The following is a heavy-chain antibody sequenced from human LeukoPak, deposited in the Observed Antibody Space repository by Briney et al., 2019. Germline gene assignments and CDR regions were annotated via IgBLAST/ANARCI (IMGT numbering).Heavy chain of an antibody. J-gene: IGHJ4*02. CDR1: GFTFSSYW. CDR3: ARLYDFWSGYYRDY. D-gene: IGHD3-3*01. CDR2: IKQDGSEE. V-gene: IGHV3-7*01. Sequence: GGSLRLSCAASGFTFSSYWMSWVRQAPGKGLEWVANIKQDGSEEYYVDSVKGRFTISRDNAKSSLYLQMNSLRAEDTAVYYCARLYDFWSGYYRDYWGQGTLVTVSS.